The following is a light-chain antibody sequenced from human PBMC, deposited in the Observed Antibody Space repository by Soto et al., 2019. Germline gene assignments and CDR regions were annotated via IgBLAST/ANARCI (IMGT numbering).Light chain of an antibody. J-gene: IGKJ5*01. Sequence: EVVMTQSPATLSVSPVERATLSCMASQTVSRNLAWYQQRPGQAPRLLIYDASTRALDTPARFAGSGSGTEFTLTISSLQSEDFAVYFCQQYNNWPITFGQGTRLEIK. CDR3: QQYNNWPIT. V-gene: IGKV3-15*01. CDR1: QTVSRN. CDR2: DAS.